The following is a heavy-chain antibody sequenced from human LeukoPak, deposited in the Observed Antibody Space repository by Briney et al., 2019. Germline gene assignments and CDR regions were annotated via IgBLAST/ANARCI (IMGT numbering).Heavy chain of an antibody. CDR3: ARGSAWYVAY. D-gene: IGHD6-19*01. J-gene: IGHJ4*02. Sequence: ASVKVSCKASGYTFTDFAMHWVRQAPGQRLEWMGWINTGTDDSKYSQKFQGRVTITRDTSARIVYMELSSLTFEDTAVYYCARGSAWYVAYWGQGTLVTVSS. CDR2: INTGTDDS. V-gene: IGHV1-3*04. CDR1: GYTFTDFA.